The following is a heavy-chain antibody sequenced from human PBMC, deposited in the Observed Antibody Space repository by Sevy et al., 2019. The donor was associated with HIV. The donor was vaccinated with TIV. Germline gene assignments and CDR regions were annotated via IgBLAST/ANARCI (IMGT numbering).Heavy chain of an antibody. J-gene: IGHJ5*02. CDR1: GGSFSGYY. CDR3: ARAHKQYSYCSSTSCYNVGDHPERYNWFDP. Sequence: SETLSLTCAVYGGSFSGYYWSWIRQPPGKGLEWIGEINHSGSTNYNPSLKSRVTISVDTSKNQFSLKLGSVTAADTAVYYCARAHKQYSYCSSTSCYNVGDHPERYNWFDPWGQGTLVTVSS. V-gene: IGHV4-34*01. D-gene: IGHD2-2*02. CDR2: INHSGST.